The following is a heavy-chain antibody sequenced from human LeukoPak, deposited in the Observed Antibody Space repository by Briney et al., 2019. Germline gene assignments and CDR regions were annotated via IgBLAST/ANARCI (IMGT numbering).Heavy chain of an antibody. J-gene: IGHJ4*02. Sequence: GGSLRLSCAASGITVSTHYMSWVRQAPGKGLEWLSVIYSGGSTYYADSVKGRFTISRDNSKNTLYLQMNSLRAEDTAVYYCARDPTTYYYDSSGYFGWGQGTLVTVSS. CDR3: ARDPTTYYYDSSGYFG. V-gene: IGHV3-66*01. CDR1: GITVSTHY. CDR2: IYSGGST. D-gene: IGHD3-22*01.